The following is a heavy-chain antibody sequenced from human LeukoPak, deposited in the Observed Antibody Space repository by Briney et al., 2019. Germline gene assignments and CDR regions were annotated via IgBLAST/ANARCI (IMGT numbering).Heavy chain of an antibody. Sequence: SETLSLTCTVSGGSITRYYWSWIRRPPGKGLEWIGYISYSGGTDYNPSLKGRLTTSMDTSKSQFSLKLSSVTAADSATYYCARPYDTSGYFYALDVWGQGTMVTVAA. CDR1: GGSITRYY. D-gene: IGHD3-22*01. J-gene: IGHJ3*01. CDR2: ISYSGGT. CDR3: ARPYDTSGYFYALDV. V-gene: IGHV4-59*08.